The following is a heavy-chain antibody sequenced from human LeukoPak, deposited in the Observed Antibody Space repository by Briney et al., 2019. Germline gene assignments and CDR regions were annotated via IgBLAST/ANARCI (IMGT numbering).Heavy chain of an antibody. Sequence: ASVKVSCKASGYTFTGYYMNWVRQAPGQGLEWMGWINPNSCGTDYPQKFQRRVTMTSDTSLSPAYMALGRLRSDDTAVYYCARSLRRRIVVVVAATHIPYFDYWGQGTLVTVSS. D-gene: IGHD2-15*01. CDR1: GYTFTGYY. CDR3: ARSLRRRIVVVVAATHIPYFDY. CDR2: INPNSCGT. J-gene: IGHJ4*02. V-gene: IGHV1-2*02.